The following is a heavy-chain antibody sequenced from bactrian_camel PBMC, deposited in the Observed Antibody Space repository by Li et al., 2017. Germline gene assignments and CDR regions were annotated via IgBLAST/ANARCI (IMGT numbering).Heavy chain of an antibody. D-gene: IGHD5*01. CDR1: AEDYNTVC. Sequence: QLVESGGGSVQAGGSLRLSCVASAEDYNTVCMAWFRQAPGKEREGVATFIRPGRTSYADSVEGRFSISQDNAKTTVYLQMTSRQPEDTAMYYCAVLSQFNHCRGVRVGIWQQYASWGQGTQVTVSS. J-gene: IGHJ6*01. V-gene: IGHV3S53*01. CDR3: AVLSQFNHCRGVRVGIWQQYAS. CDR2: FIRPGRT.